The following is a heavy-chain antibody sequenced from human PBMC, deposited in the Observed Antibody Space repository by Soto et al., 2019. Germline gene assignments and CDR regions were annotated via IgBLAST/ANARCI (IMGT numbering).Heavy chain of an antibody. V-gene: IGHV1-69*13. D-gene: IGHD3-16*01. Sequence: ASVKVSCKTSGGTFSTFGISWVRQAPGQGLEWMGGIIPFFGTAEYSQKFEDRITITADESTNTVYMDLRSLTSEDTAIYYCARTAPMDAGDKYYYDFWGQGALVTAPQ. J-gene: IGHJ4*02. CDR2: IIPFFGTA. CDR3: ARTAPMDAGDKYYYDF. CDR1: GGTFSTFG.